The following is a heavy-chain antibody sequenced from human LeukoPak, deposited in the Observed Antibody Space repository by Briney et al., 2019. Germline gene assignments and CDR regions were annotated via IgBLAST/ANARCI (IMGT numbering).Heavy chain of an antibody. J-gene: IGHJ6*02. CDR2: ISWNSGAK. D-gene: IGHD5-24*01. V-gene: IGHV3-9*01. Sequence: GGSLRLSCAASGFGFEDYAIHWVRQVPGKGLEWVSGISWNSGAKAYADSVRGRFTISRDNAKNSLYLQMNSLRGEDTALYYCAKARLMAAPFYYYGMDVWGPGTTVTVSS. CDR3: AKARLMAAPFYYYGMDV. CDR1: GFGFEDYA.